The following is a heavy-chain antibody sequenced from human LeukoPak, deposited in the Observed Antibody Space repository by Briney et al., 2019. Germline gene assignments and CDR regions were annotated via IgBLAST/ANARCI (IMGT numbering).Heavy chain of an antibody. CDR1: GASTSGYY. V-gene: IGHV4-59*01. CDR3: AHTYGDDVFGAFDI. D-gene: IGHD4-17*01. CDR2: IYYSGST. Sequence: PETLSLTCIVSGASTSGYYWSWIRPPPGRGLAWIGYIYYSGSTNYNPSLKSRVTISVDTSKNQFSLKLSSVTAADTAVYYCAHTYGDDVFGAFDIWGQGTMVTVSS. J-gene: IGHJ3*02.